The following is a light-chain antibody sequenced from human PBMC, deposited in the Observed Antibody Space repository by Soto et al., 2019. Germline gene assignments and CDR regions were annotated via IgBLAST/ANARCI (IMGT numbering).Light chain of an antibody. CDR2: EVT. J-gene: IGLJ1*01. V-gene: IGLV2-14*03. CDR1: RIDVGGYNY. CDR3: CSYVSSKTYL. Sequence: QSALTQPASVSGSPGPPITISSTGTRIDVGGYNYVSWYQQQPGKAPKLIIYEVTNRPSGVSDRFSGSEADNTASPTISGLQTEDEADYYCCSYVSSKTYLFATGRKV.